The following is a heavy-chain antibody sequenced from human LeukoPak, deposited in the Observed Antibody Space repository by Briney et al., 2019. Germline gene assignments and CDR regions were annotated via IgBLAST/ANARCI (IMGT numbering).Heavy chain of an antibody. V-gene: IGHV3-30-3*01. CDR1: GFTFSSYA. CDR3: ARDGSTGTTAEVGY. CDR2: ISYDGNNK. D-gene: IGHD1-1*01. J-gene: IGHJ4*02. Sequence: GGSLRLSCAASGFTFSSYAMHWVRQAPGKGLEWVAVISYDGNNKDYADSVKGRFTISRDNSRHTLYLQMNSLRVEDTAVYYCARDGSTGTTAEVGYWGQGTLVTVSS.